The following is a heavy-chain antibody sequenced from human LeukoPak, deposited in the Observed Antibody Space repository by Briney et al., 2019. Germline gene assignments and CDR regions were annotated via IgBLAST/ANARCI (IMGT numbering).Heavy chain of an antibody. CDR3: ARRPVFSIGYSMRGYFDY. D-gene: IGHD5-12*01. J-gene: IGHJ4*02. CDR2: INHSGST. Sequence: SETLSLTCAVYGGSFSGYYWSWIRHPPGKGLEWIGEINHSGSTNYNPSLKSRVTISVDTSKNQFSLQLSSVTAADTAVYYCARRPVFSIGYSMRGYFDYWGQGTLVTVSS. V-gene: IGHV4-34*01. CDR1: GGSFSGYY.